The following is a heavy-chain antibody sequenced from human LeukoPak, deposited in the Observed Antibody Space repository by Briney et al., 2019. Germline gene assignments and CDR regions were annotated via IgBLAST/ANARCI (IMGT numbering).Heavy chain of an antibody. CDR2: ISGSGGST. CDR3: AKDEDYYDSSGYSGYFDY. D-gene: IGHD3-22*01. V-gene: IGHV3-23*01. CDR1: GFTFSSYA. Sequence: GGSLRLSCAASGFTFSSYAMSWVRQAPGKGLEWVSAISGSGGSTYYADSVKGRFTISRDNSKNTLYLQMNSLRAGDTAVYYCAKDEDYYDSSGYSGYFDYWGQGTLVTVSS. J-gene: IGHJ4*02.